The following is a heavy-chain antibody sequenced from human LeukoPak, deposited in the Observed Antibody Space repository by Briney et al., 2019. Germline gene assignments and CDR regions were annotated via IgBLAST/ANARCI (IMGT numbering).Heavy chain of an antibody. V-gene: IGHV3-30*07. J-gene: IGHJ6*03. Sequence: GGSLRLYCAASGFTFSSYAMHWVRQAPGKGLEWVAVISYDGSNKYYADSVKGRFTISRDNAKNEVYLQMNSLRGEDTAIYYCARVMMGATVTTFHYYCMDVWGVGTAVTVSS. CDR1: GFTFSSYA. CDR3: ARVMMGATVTTFHYYCMDV. CDR2: ISYDGSNK. D-gene: IGHD4-11*01.